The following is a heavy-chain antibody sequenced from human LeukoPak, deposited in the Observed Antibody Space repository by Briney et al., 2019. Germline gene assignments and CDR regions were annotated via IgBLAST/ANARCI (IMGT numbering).Heavy chain of an antibody. D-gene: IGHD3-3*01. Sequence: SETLSLTCADSGYSISIAYYWGWLRQPPGKGLEWIGRIFRGGSTSYNPSLMSRLTMSMDTSKNQFSLQLTSVTAADTAVYYCLRYDSRGSGSTQLEYWGQGILVTISS. CDR2: IFRGGST. CDR1: GYSISIAYY. V-gene: IGHV4-38-2*01. J-gene: IGHJ4*02. CDR3: LRYDSRGSGSTQLEY.